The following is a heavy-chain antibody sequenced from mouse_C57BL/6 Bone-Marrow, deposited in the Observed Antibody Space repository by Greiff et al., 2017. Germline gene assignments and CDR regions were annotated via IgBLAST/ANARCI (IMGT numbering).Heavy chain of an antibody. V-gene: IGHV1-81*01. D-gene: IGHD1-1*01. CDR1: GSTFPSYG. CDR3: ARCCYGCFDY. CDR2: IYPRSGNT. Sequence: VQLQQSGAELARPGASVKLSCKASGSTFPSYGISWVKQRTGQGLGWIGEIYPRSGNTYYNEKFKGKATLTADKSSSTAYMELRSLTSEDSAVYFCARCCYGCFDYWGQGTTLTVSS. J-gene: IGHJ2*01.